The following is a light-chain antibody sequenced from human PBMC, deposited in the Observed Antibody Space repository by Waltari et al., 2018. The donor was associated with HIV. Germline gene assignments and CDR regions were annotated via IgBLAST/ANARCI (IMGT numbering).Light chain of an antibody. V-gene: IGLV1-40*01. CDR1: SSNIGAGYD. CDR2: GDS. J-gene: IGLJ2*01. Sequence: QSVLTQPPSVSGAPGQRVTISCTGCSSNIGAGYDVPWYQQLPGTSPKLLIYGDSNRPSGVPDRFSGSKSGTSASLAITGLQAEDEADYYCQSYDISLSGVVFGGGTKLTVL. CDR3: QSYDISLSGVV.